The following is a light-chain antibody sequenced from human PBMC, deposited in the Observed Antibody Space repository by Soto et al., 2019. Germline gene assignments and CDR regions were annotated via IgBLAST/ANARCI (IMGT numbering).Light chain of an antibody. V-gene: IGKV3-20*01. J-gene: IGKJ5*01. Sequence: ENVLTQSPGTLSLSPGERATLSCRASQTVSSYLTWNQQRPGQAPRLLIYGASKRATGIPDRFSGSGSGTDFTLTISRLEPEDFALYYCQQYGNSPINFGQGTRLEIK. CDR2: GAS. CDR1: QTVSSY. CDR3: QQYGNSPIN.